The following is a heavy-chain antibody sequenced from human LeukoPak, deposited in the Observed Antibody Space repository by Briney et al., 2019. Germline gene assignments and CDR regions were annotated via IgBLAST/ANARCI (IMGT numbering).Heavy chain of an antibody. CDR1: GFIFSNFW. V-gene: IGHV3-7*01. D-gene: IGHD5-24*01. CDR2: INRDGSEK. J-gene: IGHJ4*02. Sequence: PGGSLRLSCAGSGFIFSNFWMGWARQGPGKGLQWVASINRDGSEKHPVDSVKGRFTISRDNAKNSVYLQMTGLTVDDTAVYYCVRDVDIWCQGTLVTVSS. CDR3: VRDVDI.